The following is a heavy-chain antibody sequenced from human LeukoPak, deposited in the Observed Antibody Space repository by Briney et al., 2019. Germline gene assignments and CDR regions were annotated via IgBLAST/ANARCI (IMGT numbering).Heavy chain of an antibody. V-gene: IGHV3-21*01. CDR2: ISSSSSYI. J-gene: IGHJ3*02. Sequence: GGSLRLSCAASGFTFSSYSMNWVRQAPGKGLEWVSSISSSSSYIYYADSVKGRFTISRDNAKNSLYLQMNSLRAEDTAVYYCARGWFGGGSDAFDIWGQGTMVTVSS. D-gene: IGHD3-10*01. CDR1: GFTFSSYS. CDR3: ARGWFGGGSDAFDI.